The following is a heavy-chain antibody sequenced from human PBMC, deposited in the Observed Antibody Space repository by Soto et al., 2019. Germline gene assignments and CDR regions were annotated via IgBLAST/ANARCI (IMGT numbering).Heavy chain of an antibody. D-gene: IGHD4-17*01. Sequence: QVPLVQSGAEVKKPGASVKVSCKASGYTFTSYGISWVRQAPGQGLEWMGWISAYNGNTNYAQKLQGRVTMTTDTSTSTAYMELRSLRSDDTAVYYCAREEDDGDSDGGGWFDPWGQGTLVTVSS. J-gene: IGHJ5*02. CDR2: ISAYNGNT. V-gene: IGHV1-18*01. CDR3: AREEDDGDSDGGGWFDP. CDR1: GYTFTSYG.